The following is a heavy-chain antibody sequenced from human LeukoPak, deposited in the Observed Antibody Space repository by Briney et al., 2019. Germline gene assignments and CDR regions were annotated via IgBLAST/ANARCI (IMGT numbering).Heavy chain of an antibody. D-gene: IGHD4-17*01. V-gene: IGHV3-11*06. CDR1: GFTFSDYY. CDR2: ISSSSSYT. J-gene: IGHJ3*02. Sequence: GGSLRLSCAASGFTFSDYYMSWIRQAPGKGLEWVSYISSSSSYTDYADSVKGRFTVSRDNAKNSLYLQMNSLRAEDTAVYFCARDRTTVLSDAFDIWGQGTMVSVSS. CDR3: ARDRTTVLSDAFDI.